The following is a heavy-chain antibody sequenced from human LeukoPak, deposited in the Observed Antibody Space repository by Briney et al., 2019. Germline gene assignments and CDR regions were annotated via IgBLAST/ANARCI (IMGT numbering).Heavy chain of an antibody. CDR2: ISSNGGST. CDR3: ARETATRKFDY. D-gene: IGHD5-12*01. V-gene: IGHV3-64*01. Sequence: PGGSLGLSCAASGFTFSSYAMHWVRQAPGKGLEYVSAISSNGGSTYYANSVKGRFTISRDNSKNTLYLQMGSLRAEDMAVYYCARETATRKFDYWGQGTLVTVSS. CDR1: GFTFSSYA. J-gene: IGHJ4*02.